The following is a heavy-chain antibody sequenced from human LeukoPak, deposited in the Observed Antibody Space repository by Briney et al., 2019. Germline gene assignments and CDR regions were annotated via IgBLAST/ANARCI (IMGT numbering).Heavy chain of an antibody. D-gene: IGHD1-26*01. J-gene: IGHJ4*02. Sequence: GGSLRLSCAASGFTFSSYSMTWVRQAPGQGLEWVSSISGSGGSTYHADSVKGRFTISRDNSKNTLNLQMNSLRAEDTAVYYSARDNGAPISGGSYLDYWGQGTLVTVSS. CDR3: ARDNGAPISGGSYLDY. V-gene: IGHV3-23*01. CDR2: ISGSGGST. CDR1: GFTFSSYS.